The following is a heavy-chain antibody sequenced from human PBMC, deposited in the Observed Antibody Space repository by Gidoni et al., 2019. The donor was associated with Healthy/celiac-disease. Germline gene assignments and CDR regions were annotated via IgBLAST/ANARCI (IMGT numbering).Heavy chain of an antibody. CDR2: INHSGST. V-gene: IGHV4-34*01. J-gene: IGHJ6*02. CDR1: GWSFSGYY. Sequence: QVQLQPWGAGLLKPSETLSLTCAVYGWSFSGYYWSWIRQPPGKGLAWIGEINHSGSTNYNPSLKSRVTISVDTSKNQFSLKLSSGTAADTAVYYCARGGRSYYYGIDVWGQGTTVTVSS. D-gene: IGHD1-26*01. CDR3: ARGGRSYYYGIDV.